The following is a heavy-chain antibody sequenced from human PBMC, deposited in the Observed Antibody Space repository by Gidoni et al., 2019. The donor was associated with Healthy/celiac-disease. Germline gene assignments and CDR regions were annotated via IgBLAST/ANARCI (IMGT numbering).Heavy chain of an antibody. CDR2: IYNRGST. J-gene: IGHJ6*02. V-gene: IGHV4-59*01. D-gene: IGHD1-20*01. CDR3: ARTDFNNVNFYYYGMDV. CDR1: GGSISSYY. Sequence: VKPSETLSLTCTVSGGSISSYYWSWIRQPPGKGLEWIGYIYNRGSTNYNPSLKSRVTISVDRSKNQFSLKLSSVTAADTAVYYCARTDFNNVNFYYYGMDVWGQGTTVTVSS.